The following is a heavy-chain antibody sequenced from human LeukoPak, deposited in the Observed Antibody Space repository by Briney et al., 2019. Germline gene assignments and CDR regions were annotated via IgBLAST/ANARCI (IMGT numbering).Heavy chain of an antibody. Sequence: SETLSLTCTVSGGSISSYYWSWIRQPPGKGLEWIGYIYYSGSTNYKPSLKSRVTISVDTSKNQFSLKLSSVTAADTAVYYCARDLVHHRLLAAVYNWFDPWGQGTLVTVSS. CDR1: GGSISSYY. V-gene: IGHV4-59*01. J-gene: IGHJ5*02. D-gene: IGHD3-3*02. CDR2: IYYSGST. CDR3: ARDLVHHRLLAAVYNWFDP.